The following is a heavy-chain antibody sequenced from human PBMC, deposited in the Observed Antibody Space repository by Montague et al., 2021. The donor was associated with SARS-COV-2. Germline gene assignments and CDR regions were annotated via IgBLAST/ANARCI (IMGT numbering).Heavy chain of an antibody. V-gene: IGHV4-34*01. CDR3: ARVRAVPAAMRIFTLGRSNYGLDV. Sequence: SETLSLTCAVYGGSFSGYYWSWIRQPPGKGLEWIGEINHSGSTNYNPSLKSRVTISVDTSKSQFSLNMSSVTAADTAVYYCARVRAVPAAMRIFTLGRSNYGLDVWGQGTTVTVSS. CDR2: INHSGST. J-gene: IGHJ6*02. D-gene: IGHD2-2*01. CDR1: GGSFSGYY.